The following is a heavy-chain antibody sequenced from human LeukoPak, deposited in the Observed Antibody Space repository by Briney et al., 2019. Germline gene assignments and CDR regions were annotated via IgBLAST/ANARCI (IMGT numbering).Heavy chain of an antibody. CDR2: IYSGGST. D-gene: IGHD4-11*01. J-gene: IGHJ6*03. CDR1: GFTVSSNY. V-gene: IGHV3-66*02. CDR3: AREGSRTVYYYYYYMDV. Sequence: PGGSLRLSCAASGFTVSSNYMSWVRQAPGKGLEWVSVIYSGGSTCYADSVKGRFTISRDNSKNTLYLQMNSLRAEDTAVYYCAREGSRTVYYYYYYMDVWGKGTTVTVSS.